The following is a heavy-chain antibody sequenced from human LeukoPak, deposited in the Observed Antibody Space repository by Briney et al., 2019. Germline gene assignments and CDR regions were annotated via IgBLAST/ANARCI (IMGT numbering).Heavy chain of an antibody. Sequence: SETLSLTCSLSGGSISSYYWTWIRQPPGKGLEWIGYIYNSGTNYDPSLKSRVTISVDTSKNQFSLKLNSVTATDTAMYYCPRLVTGATNWFDPWGQGTLVTVSS. J-gene: IGHJ5*02. CDR2: IYNSGT. CDR3: PRLVTGATNWFDP. CDR1: GGSISSYY. V-gene: IGHV4-59*08. D-gene: IGHD1-20*01.